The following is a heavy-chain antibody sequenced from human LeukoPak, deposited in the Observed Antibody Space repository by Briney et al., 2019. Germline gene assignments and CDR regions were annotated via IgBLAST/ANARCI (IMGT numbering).Heavy chain of an antibody. D-gene: IGHD3-22*01. CDR2: ISNSGSST. CDR3: AKVLGYYGDFDY. Sequence: GGSLRLSCAASGFTFSSYAMSWVRQAPGKGLEWVSAISNSGSSTYYADSVKGRFTISRDNSKNTLYLHTNSLRAEDTAVYYCAKVLGYYGDFDYWGQGTLVTVSS. CDR1: GFTFSSYA. J-gene: IGHJ4*02. V-gene: IGHV3-23*01.